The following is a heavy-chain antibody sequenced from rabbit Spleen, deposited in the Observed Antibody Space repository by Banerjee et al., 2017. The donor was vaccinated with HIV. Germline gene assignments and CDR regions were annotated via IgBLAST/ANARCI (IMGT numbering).Heavy chain of an antibody. Sequence: QEQLVESGGGLVQPEGSLTLTCKASGFSFSDRDVMCWVRQAPGKGLQWIACINAYTGKPVYATWAKGRFTISRTSSTTVTLQMTSLTVADTATYFCARDSSSSFSSYGMDLWGPGTLVTVS. J-gene: IGHJ6*01. CDR1: GFSFSDRDV. V-gene: IGHV1S45*01. CDR2: INAYTGKP. CDR3: ARDSSSSFSSYGMDL. D-gene: IGHD1-1*01.